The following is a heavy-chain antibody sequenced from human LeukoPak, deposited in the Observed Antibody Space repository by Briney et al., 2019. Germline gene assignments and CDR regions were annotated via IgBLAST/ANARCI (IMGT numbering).Heavy chain of an antibody. J-gene: IGHJ6*02. D-gene: IGHD3-9*01. CDR2: ISSSGSYI. Sequence: RSGGSLRLSCAASGFTFSSYSMNWVRQAPGKGLEWVSSISSSGSYIYYADSVKGRFTISRDNAKNSLHLQMNSLRAEDTAVYYCARDLMDYDVSTGLHHYYMDVWGQGTTVTVSS. CDR3: ARDLMDYDVSTGLHHYYMDV. CDR1: GFTFSSYS. V-gene: IGHV3-21*01.